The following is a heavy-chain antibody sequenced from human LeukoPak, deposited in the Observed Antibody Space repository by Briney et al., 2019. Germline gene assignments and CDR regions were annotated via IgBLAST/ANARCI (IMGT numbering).Heavy chain of an antibody. D-gene: IGHD6-13*01. CDR3: VRRFRRQLGLDS. CDR2: ISSNSSYI. J-gene: IGHJ4*02. CDR1: GYTFSSYS. V-gene: IGHV3-21*01. Sequence: GGSLRLSCAASGYTFSSYSMNWVRQAPGKGLEWVSSISSNSSYIYYADSVKGRFTISRDNAKNSLYLQMNSLRAEDTAVYYCVRRFRRQLGLDSWGQGTLVTVSS.